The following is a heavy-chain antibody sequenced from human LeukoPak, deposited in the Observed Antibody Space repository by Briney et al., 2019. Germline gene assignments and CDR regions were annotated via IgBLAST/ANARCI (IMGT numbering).Heavy chain of an antibody. CDR1: GYTFTGYY. Sequence: ASVKVSCKASGYTFTGYYMHWVRQAPGQGLEWMGWMNPNSGNTGYAQKFQGRVTMTRNTSISTAYMELSSLRSEDTAVYYCAREDYYDSGSNDYWGQGTLVTVSS. CDR2: MNPNSGNT. CDR3: AREDYYDSGSNDY. D-gene: IGHD3-22*01. V-gene: IGHV1-8*02. J-gene: IGHJ4*02.